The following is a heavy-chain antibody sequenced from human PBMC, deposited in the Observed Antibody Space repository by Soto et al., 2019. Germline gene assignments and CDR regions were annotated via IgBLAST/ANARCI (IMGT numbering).Heavy chain of an antibody. CDR3: ARDLREYYEFWSGCSNCDY. Sequence: QVQLVQSGAEVKKPGASVKVSCKASGYTFTIYAMHWVRQAPGQRLEGMGWIKAGNGNTKYSQKFQGRVTITRDTSASTAYMELSSLRSEDTAVYYCARDLREYYEFWSGCSNCDYWGQGTLVTVSS. J-gene: IGHJ4*02. CDR2: IKAGNGNT. D-gene: IGHD3-3*01. V-gene: IGHV1-3*01. CDR1: GYTFTIYA.